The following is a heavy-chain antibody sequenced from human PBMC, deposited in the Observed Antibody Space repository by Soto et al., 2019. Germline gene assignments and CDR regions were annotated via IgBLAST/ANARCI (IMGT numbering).Heavy chain of an antibody. CDR3: GVGASGRDYYYSGMDD. Sequence: QVQLVQSGAEVKKPGSSVKVSCKASGGTFSSYAISWVRQAPGQGLEWMGGIIPIFGTANYAQKFQGRVTITADESTSTAYMELSSLRSEDTAVYYCGVGASGRDYYYSGMDDWGQGTTVTVSS. D-gene: IGHD1-26*01. CDR1: GGTFSSYA. J-gene: IGHJ6*02. V-gene: IGHV1-69*12. CDR2: IIPIFGTA.